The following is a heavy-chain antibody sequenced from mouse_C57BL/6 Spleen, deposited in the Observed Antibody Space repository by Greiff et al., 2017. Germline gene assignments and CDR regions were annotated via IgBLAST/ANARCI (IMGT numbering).Heavy chain of an antibody. CDR3: ARSVGSYGSSNYYAMDY. J-gene: IGHJ4*01. CDR1: GYAFSSSW. V-gene: IGHV1-82*01. D-gene: IGHD1-1*01. Sequence: VQLQQSGPELVKPGASVKISCKASGYAFSSSWMNWVKQRPGKGLEWIGRIYPGDGGTNYNGKFKGKATLTADKSSSTAYMQLSSLTSEDSAVYCCARSVGSYGSSNYYAMDYWGQGTSVTVAS. CDR2: IYPGDGGT.